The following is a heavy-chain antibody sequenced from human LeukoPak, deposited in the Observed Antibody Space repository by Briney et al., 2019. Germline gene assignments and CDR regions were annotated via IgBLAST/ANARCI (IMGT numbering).Heavy chain of an antibody. Sequence: PGGSLRLSCAASGFTFSNYNMNWVRQAPGKGLEWVSYISHTGSTKYYADSVKGRFTISRDNANNLLYLQMDSLRDEDTAVYYCARDPIYSSSSYGGQGTLVTVSA. J-gene: IGHJ4*02. CDR3: ARDPIYSSSSY. D-gene: IGHD6-13*01. CDR2: ISHTGSTK. V-gene: IGHV3-48*02. CDR1: GFTFSNYN.